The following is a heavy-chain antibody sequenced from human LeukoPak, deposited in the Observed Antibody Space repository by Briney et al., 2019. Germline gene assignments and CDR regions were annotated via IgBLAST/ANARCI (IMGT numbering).Heavy chain of an antibody. CDR1: GFTLSSYS. D-gene: IGHD3-9*01. J-gene: IGHJ3*02. CDR2: ISGSSSTI. Sequence: GGSLRLSCAASGFTLSSYSMNWVRQAPGKGLEWVSYISGSSSTIYYADSVKGRFTISRDNAKNSLYLQMNGLGAEDTAVYYCARESPDILTGYRLGAFDIWGQGTMVTVSS. V-gene: IGHV3-48*04. CDR3: ARESPDILTGYRLGAFDI.